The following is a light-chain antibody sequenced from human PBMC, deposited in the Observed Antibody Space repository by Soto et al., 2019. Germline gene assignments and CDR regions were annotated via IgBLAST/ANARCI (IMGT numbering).Light chain of an antibody. CDR2: KAS. CDR3: QQYDSYSWT. J-gene: IGKJ1*01. CDR1: QSVSSW. Sequence: DIQMTQSPSTLSSSVGDRVTITCRASQSVSSWLAWYQQKPGKAPPLLIYKASSLESGVPSRFSGSGSGTEFTLTISRLQPDDFATYYCQQYDSYSWTFGQGTKVEIK. V-gene: IGKV1-5*03.